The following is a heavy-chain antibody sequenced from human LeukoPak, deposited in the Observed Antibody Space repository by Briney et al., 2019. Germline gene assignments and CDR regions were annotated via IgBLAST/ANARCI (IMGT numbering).Heavy chain of an antibody. CDR3: ARAHDYVWGSYPYFDY. CDR2: IYYSGST. V-gene: IGHV4-31*03. J-gene: IGHJ4*02. CDR1: GGSISSGGYY. Sequence: SETLSLTCTVSGGSISSGGYYWSWIRQHPGKGLEWIGYIYYSGSTYYNPSLKSRVTISVDTSKNQFSLKLSSVTAADTAVYYCARAHDYVWGSYPYFDYWGQGTLVTDSS. D-gene: IGHD3-16*02.